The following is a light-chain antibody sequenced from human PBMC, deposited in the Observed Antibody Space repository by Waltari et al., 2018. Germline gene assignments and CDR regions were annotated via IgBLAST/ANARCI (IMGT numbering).Light chain of an antibody. CDR1: NHDVGNNNP. Sequence: HSALTQPASVSGSPGQSITISCSGTNHDVGNNNPVPWYQQHPGRVPQLIIYEVSERPSGVSDRFSGSKSGNTASLTISGLQPDDEADYYCFSYTRSITFVFGGGTKLTVL. J-gene: IGLJ2*01. V-gene: IGLV2-23*02. CDR3: FSYTRSITFV. CDR2: EVS.